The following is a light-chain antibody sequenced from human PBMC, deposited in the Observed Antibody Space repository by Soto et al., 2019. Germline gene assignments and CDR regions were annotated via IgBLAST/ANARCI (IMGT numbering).Light chain of an antibody. CDR3: SSYTTSSTYV. V-gene: IGLV2-14*01. Sequence: QSVPTQPASVSGSPGQSITIYCTGSSSDIGAYNFATWYQQHPDKAPKLTVFDVTNRPSGVSDRFSGSKSGNTASLTISGLQAEDEAEYYCSSYTTSSTYVFGTGTKVTVL. CDR1: SSDIGAYNF. CDR2: DVT. J-gene: IGLJ1*01.